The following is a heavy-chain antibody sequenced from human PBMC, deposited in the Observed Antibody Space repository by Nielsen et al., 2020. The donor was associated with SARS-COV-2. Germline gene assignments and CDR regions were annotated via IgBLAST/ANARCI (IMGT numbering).Heavy chain of an antibody. CDR2: ISWDGGST. Sequence: GGSLRLSCAASGFTFDDYTMHWVRQAPGKGLEWVSLISWDGGSTYYADSVRGRFTISRDNSKNSLYLQMNSLRTEDSALYYCAKDKADCSSTSCYTPGAFDIWGQGTMVTVS. CDR3: AKDKADCSSTSCYTPGAFDI. V-gene: IGHV3-43*01. D-gene: IGHD2-2*02. J-gene: IGHJ3*02. CDR1: GFTFDDYT.